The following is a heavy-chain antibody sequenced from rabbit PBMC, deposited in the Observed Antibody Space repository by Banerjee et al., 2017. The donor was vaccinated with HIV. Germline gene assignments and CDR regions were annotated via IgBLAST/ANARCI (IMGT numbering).Heavy chain of an antibody. CDR1: GFTISSYH. Sequence: QSLEESGGDLVTPGGTLTLTCTASGFTISSYHMCWVRQAPGKGLEWIACIYVGSSGSTYYSNWAKGRFTISKTSSTAVTLQMTSLTAADTATYFCARDAGYAGSNLWGPGTLVTVS. J-gene: IGHJ4*01. V-gene: IGHV1S40*01. CDR2: IYVGSSGST. CDR3: ARDAGYAGSNL. D-gene: IGHD4-2*01.